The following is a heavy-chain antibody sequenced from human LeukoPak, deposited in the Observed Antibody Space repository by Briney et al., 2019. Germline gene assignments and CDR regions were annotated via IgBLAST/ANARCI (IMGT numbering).Heavy chain of an antibody. CDR1: GGSLSGYY. Sequence: SETLSLTCAVYGGSLSGYYWSWIRQPPGKGLEWIGEINHSGSTNYNPSLKSRVTISVDTSKNQFSLKLSSVTAADTAVYYCARRQYYYDSSGYSNFDYWGQGTLVTVSS. V-gene: IGHV4-34*01. J-gene: IGHJ4*02. D-gene: IGHD3-22*01. CDR2: INHSGST. CDR3: ARRQYYYDSSGYSNFDY.